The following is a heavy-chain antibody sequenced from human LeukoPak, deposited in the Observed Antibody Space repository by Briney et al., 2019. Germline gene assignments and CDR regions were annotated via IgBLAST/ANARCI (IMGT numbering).Heavy chain of an antibody. D-gene: IGHD4-23*01. CDR3: AREPLRDRVTPVYYFDY. J-gene: IGHJ4*02. CDR1: GFTFSSYG. CDR2: IWYDGSNK. Sequence: GGSLRLSCAASGFTFSSYGMHWVRQAPGKGLEWVAVIWYDGSNKYYAASVKGRFTISRDNSKNTLYLQMNSLRAEDTAVYYCAREPLRDRVTPVYYFDYWGQGTLVTVSS. V-gene: IGHV3-33*01.